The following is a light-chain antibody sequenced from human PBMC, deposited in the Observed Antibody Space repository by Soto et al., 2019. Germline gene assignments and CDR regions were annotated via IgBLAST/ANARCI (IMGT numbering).Light chain of an antibody. CDR3: LLSYSGARAGVV. CDR2: DTS. Sequence: QAVVTQEPSLTVSPGGTVTLTCGSSTGAVTSGHYPYWFQQKPGQAPRTLIYDTSDKHSWTPARFSGSLLGGKAALTLSGAQPEDEAEYYCLLSYSGARAGVVFGGGTK. J-gene: IGLJ2*01. V-gene: IGLV7-46*01. CDR1: TGAVTSGHY.